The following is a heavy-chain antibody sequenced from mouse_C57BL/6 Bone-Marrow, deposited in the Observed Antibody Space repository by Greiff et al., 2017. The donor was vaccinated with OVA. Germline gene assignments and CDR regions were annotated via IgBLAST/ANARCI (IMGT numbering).Heavy chain of an antibody. CDR2: IYPGSGNT. Sequence: VQLQESGAELVRPGASVKLSCKASGYTFTDYYINWVKQRPGQGLEWIARIYPGSGNTYYNEKFKGKATLTAEKSSSTAYMQLSSLTSEDSAVYFCARKGWFFFDYWGQGTTLTVSS. D-gene: IGHD2-3*01. V-gene: IGHV1-76*01. CDR1: GYTFTDYY. CDR3: ARKGWFFFDY. J-gene: IGHJ2*01.